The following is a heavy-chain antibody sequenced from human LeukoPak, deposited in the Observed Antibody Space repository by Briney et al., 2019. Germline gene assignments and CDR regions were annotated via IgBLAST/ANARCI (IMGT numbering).Heavy chain of an antibody. CDR1: GFTFSSHT. J-gene: IGHJ4*02. CDR2: ITTGDGNT. CDR3: AKESFIPYYYDSSGYVDY. Sequence: PGGSLRLSCTASGFTFSSHTMTWVRQAPGKGLKWVSTITTGDGNTYYADSVKGRFTVSRDDSKNTLYLRMNSLRAEDTAVYYCAKESFIPYYYDSSGYVDYWGQGTLVTVSS. V-gene: IGHV3-23*01. D-gene: IGHD3-22*01.